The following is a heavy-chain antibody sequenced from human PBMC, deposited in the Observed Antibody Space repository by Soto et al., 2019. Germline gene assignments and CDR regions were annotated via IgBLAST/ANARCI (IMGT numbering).Heavy chain of an antibody. CDR1: GGSISSGGYY. J-gene: IGHJ4*02. CDR2: IYYSGST. Sequence: SETLSLTCTVSGGSISSGGYYWSWIRQHPGKGLEWIGYIYYSGSTYYNPSLKSRVTISVDTSKNQFSLKLSSVTAADTAVYYCAREALRYFDWLPRYYFDYWGQGTLVTVS. CDR3: AREALRYFDWLPRYYFDY. V-gene: IGHV4-31*03. D-gene: IGHD3-9*01.